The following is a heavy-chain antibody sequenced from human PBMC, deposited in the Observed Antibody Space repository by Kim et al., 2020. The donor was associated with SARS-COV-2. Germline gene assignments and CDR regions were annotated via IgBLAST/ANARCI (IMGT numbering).Heavy chain of an antibody. V-gene: IGHV3-30*18. Sequence: GGSLRLSCAASGFTFSSYGMHWVRQAPGKGLEWVAVISYDGSNKYYADSVKGRFTISRDNSKNTLYLQMNSLRAEDTAVYYCAKDYTMVRGVTSYYYYG. CDR2: ISYDGSNK. CDR3: AKDYTMVRGVTSYYYYG. CDR1: GFTFSSYG. J-gene: IGHJ6*01. D-gene: IGHD3-10*01.